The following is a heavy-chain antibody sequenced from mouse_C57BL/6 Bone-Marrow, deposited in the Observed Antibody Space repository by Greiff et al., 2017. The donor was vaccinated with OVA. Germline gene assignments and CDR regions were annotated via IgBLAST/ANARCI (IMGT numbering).Heavy chain of an antibody. V-gene: IGHV3-1*01. CDR2: ISYSGST. Sequence: EVKLQESGPGMVKPSQSLSLTCTVTGYSITSGYDWHWIRHFPGNKLEWMGYISYSGSTNYNPSLKSRISITHDTSKNHFFLKLNSVTTEDTATYYCARGDPPNYFDYWGQGTTLTVSS. J-gene: IGHJ2*01. CDR1: GYSITSGYD. CDR3: ARGDPPNYFDY.